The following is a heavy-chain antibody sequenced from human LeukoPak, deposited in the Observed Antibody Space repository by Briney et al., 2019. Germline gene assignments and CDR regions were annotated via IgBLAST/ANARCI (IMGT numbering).Heavy chain of an antibody. CDR3: ARGPYCSCTSCQGGYFYYGLDV. D-gene: IGHD2-2*01. CDR1: GFTFITYG. V-gene: IGHV3-64*02. J-gene: IGHJ6*02. Sequence: GGSLSLSCAASGFTFITYGMHWVRQAPGKGPEYVSVISGDCDTTYYADSVKGRFTISRDNSKNTLYLQMGSLRAENMPVCYCARGPYCSCTSCQGGYFYYGLDVWGQGTTVTVSS. CDR2: ISGDCDTT.